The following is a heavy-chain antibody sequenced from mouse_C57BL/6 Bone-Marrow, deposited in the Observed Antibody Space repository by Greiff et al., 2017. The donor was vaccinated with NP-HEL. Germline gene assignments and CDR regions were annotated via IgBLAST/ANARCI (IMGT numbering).Heavy chain of an antibody. CDR1: GFTFSDYG. Sequence: EVKLMESGGGLVKPGGSLKLSCAASGFTFSDYGMHWVRQAPEKGLEWVAYISSGSSTIYYADTVKGRFTISRDNAKNTLFLQMTSLRSEDTAMYYCARPLLRYLFAYWGQGTLVTVSA. CDR3: ARPLLRYLFAY. V-gene: IGHV5-17*01. CDR2: ISSGSSTI. D-gene: IGHD1-1*01. J-gene: IGHJ3*01.